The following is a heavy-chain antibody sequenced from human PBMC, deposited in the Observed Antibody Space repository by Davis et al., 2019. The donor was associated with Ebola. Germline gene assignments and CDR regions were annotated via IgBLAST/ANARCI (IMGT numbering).Heavy chain of an antibody. J-gene: IGHJ4*02. V-gene: IGHV1-18*01. CDR1: GYTFTSYG. D-gene: IGHD6-13*01. CDR3: ARRAGRYSSSWYYFDY. CDR2: ISAYNGNT. Sequence: ASVKVSCKASGYTFTSYGISWVRQAPGQGLEWMGWISAYNGNTNYAQKLQGRVTMTTDTSTSTAYMELRSLRSDDTAVYYCARRAGRYSSSWYYFDYWGQGTLVTVSS.